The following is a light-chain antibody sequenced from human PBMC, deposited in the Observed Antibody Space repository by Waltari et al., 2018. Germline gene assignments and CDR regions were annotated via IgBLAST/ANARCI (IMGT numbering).Light chain of an antibody. J-gene: IGLJ3*02. Sequence: QSVMTQPPSVSGAPGQTVTISCTGTSPNIGADYDVQWYQQLPGTVPKLLIYANNNRPSGVPGRFAASKSSTSASLTVTGLQAEDEADYYCQSFDSSLSGWVFGGGTKLTVL. CDR3: QSFDSSLSGWV. CDR2: ANN. CDR1: SPNIGADYD. V-gene: IGLV1-40*01.